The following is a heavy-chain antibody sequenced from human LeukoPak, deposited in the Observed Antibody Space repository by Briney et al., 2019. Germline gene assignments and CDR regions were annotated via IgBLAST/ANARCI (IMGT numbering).Heavy chain of an antibody. D-gene: IGHD3-3*01. CDR1: GFTFSSYG. Sequence: GGSLRLSCAVSGFTFSSYGMHWVRQAPGKGLEWMAVISYDGTNKYYADSVKGRFIISRDNSKNTLYLQMNSLRAEDTAVYYCAKDLNYDFWSGLGNWGQGTLVTVSS. V-gene: IGHV3-30*18. J-gene: IGHJ4*02. CDR2: ISYDGTNK. CDR3: AKDLNYDFWSGLGN.